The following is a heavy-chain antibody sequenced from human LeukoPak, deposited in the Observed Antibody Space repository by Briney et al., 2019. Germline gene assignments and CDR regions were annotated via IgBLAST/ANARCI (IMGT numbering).Heavy chain of an antibody. D-gene: IGHD3-10*01. J-gene: IGHJ4*02. CDR2: INTDGSST. V-gene: IGHV3-74*01. CDR1: GFTFSSYW. Sequence: GGSLRLSCAASGFTFSSYWMHWVRQASGKGLLWVSRINTDGSSTNYADSVKGRFTVFRDNAKNTLYLQMNSLRAEDTAVYYCGRDPFGSGSSWGQGTLVTVSS. CDR3: GRDPFGSGSS.